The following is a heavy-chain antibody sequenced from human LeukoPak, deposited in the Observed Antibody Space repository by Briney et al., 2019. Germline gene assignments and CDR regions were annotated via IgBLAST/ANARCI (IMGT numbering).Heavy chain of an antibody. CDR1: GYSISSGYY. D-gene: IGHD3-16*01. CDR2: IYHSGST. Sequence: SETLSLTCTVSGYSISSGYYWGWIRQPPGKGLEWIGSIYHSGSTYYNPSLKSRVTISVDTSKNQFSLKLSSVTAADTAVYYCARSGLGMNWFDPWGQGTLVTVSS. CDR3: ARSGLGMNWFDP. V-gene: IGHV4-38-2*02. J-gene: IGHJ5*02.